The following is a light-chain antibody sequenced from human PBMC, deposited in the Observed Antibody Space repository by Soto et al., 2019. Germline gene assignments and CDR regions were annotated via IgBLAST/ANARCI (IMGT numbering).Light chain of an antibody. Sequence: QSVLTQPPSASGTTGQRVTISWSGSSSNIGTYTVNWYQQVPGTAPKLLIYSNNQRPSGVPDRFSGSKSGTSASLAISGLQSEDEADYYCAAWDASLNGVIFGGGTKLTVL. V-gene: IGLV1-44*01. CDR1: SSNIGTYT. CDR3: AAWDASLNGVI. CDR2: SNN. J-gene: IGLJ2*01.